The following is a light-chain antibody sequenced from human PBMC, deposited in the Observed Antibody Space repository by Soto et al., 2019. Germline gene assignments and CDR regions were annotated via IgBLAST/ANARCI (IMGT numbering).Light chain of an antibody. CDR2: WAS. V-gene: IGKV4-1*01. Sequence: DIVMTQSPDSLAVSLGERATINCKSSQSVLYSSTNKNYLTWYQQKPGQPPKLLIYWASTRESGVPDRFSGSGSGTDFTLTISSLQAADVAVYYCQQFYSTPPTFGQGTRLEIK. CDR1: QSVLYSSTNKNY. J-gene: IGKJ5*01. CDR3: QQFYSTPPT.